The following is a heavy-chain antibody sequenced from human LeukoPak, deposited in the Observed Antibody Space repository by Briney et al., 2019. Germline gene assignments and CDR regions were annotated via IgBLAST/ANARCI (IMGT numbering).Heavy chain of an antibody. CDR3: AAFLRTRRYSGSKFDY. CDR2: IYYSGTT. Sequence: KPSETLSLTCTVSGYSISSSSYYWGWIRQPPGKGLEWIGTIYYSGTTYYNPSLKSRVTISVDTSKNQFSLKLSSVTAADTAVYYCAAFLRTRRYSGSKFDYWGQGTLVTVSS. V-gene: IGHV4-39*07. D-gene: IGHD1-26*01. J-gene: IGHJ4*02. CDR1: GYSISSSSYY.